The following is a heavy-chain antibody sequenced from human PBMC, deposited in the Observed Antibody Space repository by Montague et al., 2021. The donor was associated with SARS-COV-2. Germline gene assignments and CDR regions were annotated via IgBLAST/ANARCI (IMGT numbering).Heavy chain of an antibody. Sequence: SLRLSCAASGFTFNSYSMNWVRQAPEKGLEWVSSISSTSTSIYYADSVKGRFTISRDNAKNSLYLQMNSLRAEDTAVYYCYSGYDFGYWGQGTLVTVSS. V-gene: IGHV3-21*01. J-gene: IGHJ4*02. D-gene: IGHD5-12*01. CDR3: YSGYDFGY. CDR2: ISSTSTSI. CDR1: GFTFNSYS.